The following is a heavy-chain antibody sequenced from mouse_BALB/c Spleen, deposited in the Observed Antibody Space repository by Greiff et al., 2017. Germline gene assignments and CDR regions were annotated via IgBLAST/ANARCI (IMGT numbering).Heavy chain of an antibody. CDR3: ARGVEYGAMDY. V-gene: IGHV5-6-5*01. Sequence: EVKLVESGGGLVKPGGSLKLSCAASGFTFSSYAMSWVRQTPEKRLEWVASISSGGSTYYPDSVKGRVTTSRDNARNILYLQMSSLRSEDTAMYYCARGVEYGAMDYWGQGTSVTVSA. CDR1: GFTFSSYA. CDR2: ISSGGST. J-gene: IGHJ4*01. D-gene: IGHD5-1*01.